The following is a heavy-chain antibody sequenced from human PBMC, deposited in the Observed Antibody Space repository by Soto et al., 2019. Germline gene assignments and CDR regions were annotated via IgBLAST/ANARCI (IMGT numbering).Heavy chain of an antibody. V-gene: IGHV1-18*01. J-gene: IGHJ5*02. CDR3: ARDRAVYAILVEFDP. D-gene: IGHD2-8*01. Sequence: ASVKVSCKASGYTFTSYGISWVRQAPGQGLEWMGWISAYNGNTNYAQKLQGRVTMTTDTSTSTAYMELRSLRSDDTAVYYCARDRAVYAILVEFDPWGQGTLVTVSS. CDR1: GYTFTSYG. CDR2: ISAYNGNT.